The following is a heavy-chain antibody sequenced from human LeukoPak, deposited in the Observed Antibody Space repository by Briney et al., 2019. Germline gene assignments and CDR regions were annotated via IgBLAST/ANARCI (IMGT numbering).Heavy chain of an antibody. Sequence: SETLSLTCTVSGGSISSSSYYWDWIRQPPEKGLEWIGSIYYSGSTYNNPSLQSRVTISVDTSKNQFSLTLYSVTAADTAVYYCARYYYYMDVWGKGTTVTVSS. CDR2: IYYSGST. V-gene: IGHV4-39*07. CDR1: GGSISSSSYY. J-gene: IGHJ6*03. CDR3: ARYYYYMDV.